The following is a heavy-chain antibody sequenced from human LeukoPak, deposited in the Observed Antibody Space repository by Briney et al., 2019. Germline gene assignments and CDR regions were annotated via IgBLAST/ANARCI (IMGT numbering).Heavy chain of an antibody. V-gene: IGHV3-23*01. J-gene: IGHJ4*02. CDR1: GFTFSSFA. CDR2: ISNSGGNT. Sequence: GGSLRLSCAASGFTFSSFAMSWVRQAPGKGLEWVSGISNSGGNTYYADSVKGRFTISRDNSKNTLYLQVKSLRAEDTAVYYCAKGLSPWGQGTLVTVSS. D-gene: IGHD3-16*02. CDR3: AKGLSP.